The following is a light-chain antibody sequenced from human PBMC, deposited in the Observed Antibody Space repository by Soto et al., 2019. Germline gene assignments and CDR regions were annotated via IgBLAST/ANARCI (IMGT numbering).Light chain of an antibody. CDR3: QQYNSYSSWT. J-gene: IGKJ1*01. CDR2: DAS. V-gene: IGKV1-5*01. CDR1: QSISYF. Sequence: DIQMTQSPSTLSASVGDRVTITCRASQSISYFLAWYQQMPGKAPKLLMYDASRLKSGVPSRFSGSGSGTEFTLSISSLQPDDFATYYCQQYNSYSSWTFGQGTKVDIK.